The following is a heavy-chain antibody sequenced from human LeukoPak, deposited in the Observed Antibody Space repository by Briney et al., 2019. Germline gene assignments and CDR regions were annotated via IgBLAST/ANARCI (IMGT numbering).Heavy chain of an antibody. J-gene: IGHJ2*01. CDR2: IFYDGRT. D-gene: IGHD1-26*01. CDR3: ARDLSGSYWGYWYFDL. CDR1: GGPIGSSSSY. V-gene: IGHV4-39*07. Sequence: SETLSLTCTVSGGPIGSSSSYWGWIRQPPGKGLEWIGSIFYDGRTQYNPSLKSRVTISVDTSKNQFSLKLTSVTAADTAVYYCARDLSGSYWGYWYFDLWGRGTLVTVSS.